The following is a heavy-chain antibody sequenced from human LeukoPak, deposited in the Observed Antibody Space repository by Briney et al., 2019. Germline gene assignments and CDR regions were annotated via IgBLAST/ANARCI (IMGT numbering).Heavy chain of an antibody. CDR2: IYYSGST. D-gene: IGHD5-18*01. CDR1: GGSISSYY. V-gene: IGHV4-59*01. Sequence: SETLSLTCTVSGGSISSYYWSWIRQPPGKGLEWIGYIYYSGSTNYNPSLKSRVTISVDTSRNQFSLKLSSVTAADTAVYYCARVVDTAMVGAFDIWGQGTMVTVSS. CDR3: ARVVDTAMVGAFDI. J-gene: IGHJ3*02.